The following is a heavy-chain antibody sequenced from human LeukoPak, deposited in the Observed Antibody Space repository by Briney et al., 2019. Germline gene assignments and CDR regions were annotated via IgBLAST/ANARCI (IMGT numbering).Heavy chain of an antibody. D-gene: IGHD6-13*01. J-gene: IGHJ4*02. V-gene: IGHV4-31*03. CDR2: IYYSGST. CDR3: AIHSSSWYYFDY. Sequence: SQTLSLTCTVSGGSISSGGYYWSWIRQHPGKGLEWIGYIYYSGSTYYNPSLKSRVTISVDTSKNQFSLKLSSVTAADTAVYYCAIHSSSWYYFDYWGQGTLVTVSS. CDR1: GGSISSGGYY.